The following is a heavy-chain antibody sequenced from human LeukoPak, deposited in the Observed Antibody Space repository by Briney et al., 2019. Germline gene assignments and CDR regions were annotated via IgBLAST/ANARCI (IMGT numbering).Heavy chain of an antibody. Sequence: ASVKVSCKASGYTFTSYDINWVRQATGQGLEWMGWMNPNSGNTGYAQKFQGRVTITRNTSISTAYMELRSLRSKDTAVYYCARGSNYIDYWGQGTLVTVSS. CDR2: MNPNSGNT. V-gene: IGHV1-8*03. D-gene: IGHD4-11*01. J-gene: IGHJ4*02. CDR1: GYTFTSYD. CDR3: ARGSNYIDY.